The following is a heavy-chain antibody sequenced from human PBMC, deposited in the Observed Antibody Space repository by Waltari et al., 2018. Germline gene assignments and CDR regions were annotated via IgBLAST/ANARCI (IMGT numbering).Heavy chain of an antibody. CDR1: GGSISSSSYY. D-gene: IGHD4-17*01. V-gene: IGHV4-39*01. CDR2: IYYSGST. Sequence: QLQLQESGPGLVKPSETLSLTCTVSGGSISSSSYYWGWLRQPPGKGLEWIGSIYYSGSTYYNPSLKSRVTISVDTSKNQFSLKLSSVTAADTAVYYCAVTPDLPFDYWGQGTLVTVSS. CDR3: AVTPDLPFDY. J-gene: IGHJ4*02.